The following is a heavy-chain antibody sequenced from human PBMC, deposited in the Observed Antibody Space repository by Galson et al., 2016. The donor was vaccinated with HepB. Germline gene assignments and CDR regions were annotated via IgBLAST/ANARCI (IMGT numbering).Heavy chain of an antibody. CDR1: GFTFSSYG. J-gene: IGHJ4*02. V-gene: IGHV3-33*01. CDR2: IWFDGNFK. D-gene: IGHD5-18*01. Sequence: SLRLSCAASGFTFSSYGMHWVRQAPGRGLEWVAVIWFDGNFKYDADSVKGRFTISRDNSKNTLYLQMNSLRAEDTAVYFCARSPNTAVVLDHWGQGTLVTVSS. CDR3: ARSPNTAVVLDH.